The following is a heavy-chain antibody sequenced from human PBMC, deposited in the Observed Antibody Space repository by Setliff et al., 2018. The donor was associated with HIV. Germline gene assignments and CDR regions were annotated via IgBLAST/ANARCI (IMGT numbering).Heavy chain of an antibody. V-gene: IGHV4-39*01. CDR1: GGPVSIRGYY. D-gene: IGHD3-10*01. Sequence: PSETLSLTCTVSGGPVSIRGYYWAWIRQPTGKGLEWLGSINYSGRAYYSPSLKSGATIFVDLSKIQYSLNLASVTAADTAVYFCARGGFGRFDYWGQGALVTVSS. CDR2: INYSGRA. CDR3: ARGGFGRFDY. J-gene: IGHJ4*02.